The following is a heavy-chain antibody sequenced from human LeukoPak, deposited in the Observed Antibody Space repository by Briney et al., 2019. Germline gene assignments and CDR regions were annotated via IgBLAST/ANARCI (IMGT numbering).Heavy chain of an antibody. CDR3: ANSPTYYYGSGSPRTNYYFDY. J-gene: IGHJ4*02. Sequence: PGGSLRLSCAASGFTFSSYVMTWVRQAPGKGLEWVSGVSSNSGSTYYADSVKGRFTVSRDNSKNTLYLQMNSLRPEDTAVYYCANSPTYYYGSGSPRTNYYFDYWGQGTLVTVSS. D-gene: IGHD3-10*01. CDR1: GFTFSSYV. V-gene: IGHV3-23*01. CDR2: VSSNSGST.